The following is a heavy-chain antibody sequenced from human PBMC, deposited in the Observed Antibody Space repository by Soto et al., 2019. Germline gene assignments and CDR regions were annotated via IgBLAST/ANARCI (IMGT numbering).Heavy chain of an antibody. CDR2: INPNSGGT. CDR3: ARGRGDMDYRIVRNDY. Sequence: GASVKVSCKASGYTFTGYYMHWVRQAPGQGLEWMGWINPNSGGTNYAQKFQGRVTITTDKSISTAYMELSSLRSEDTAVYYCARGRGDMDYRIVRNDYWGQGTLVTVSS. V-gene: IGHV1-2*02. D-gene: IGHD3-10*01. CDR1: GYTFTGYY. J-gene: IGHJ4*02.